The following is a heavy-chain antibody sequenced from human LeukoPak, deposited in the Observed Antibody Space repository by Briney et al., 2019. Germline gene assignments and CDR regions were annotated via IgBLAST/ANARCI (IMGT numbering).Heavy chain of an antibody. CDR1: GFTFSSYA. V-gene: IGHV3-23*01. D-gene: IGHD3-22*01. CDR3: AKDWYYDSSGYPYYFDY. CDR2: ISGSGGST. Sequence: GGSLRLSCAASGFTFSSYAMSWVRQAPGKGLEWVSAISGSGGSTNYADSVKGRFTISRDNSKNTLYLQMNSLRAEDTAVYYCAKDWYYDSSGYPYYFDYWGQGTLVTVSS. J-gene: IGHJ4*02.